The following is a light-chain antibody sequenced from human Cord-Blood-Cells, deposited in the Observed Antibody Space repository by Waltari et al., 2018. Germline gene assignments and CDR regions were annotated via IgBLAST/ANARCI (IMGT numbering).Light chain of an antibody. CDR1: SSDVGSYHL. V-gene: IGLV2-23*01. J-gene: IGLJ3*02. Sequence: QSALTQPASVSGSPGQSITISCTGTSSDVGSYHLVSWYQQHPGKAPKLMIYEGSKRPSGVSNRFSGAKSGNTASLTISGLQAEDEADYDCCSYAGSSTWVFGGGTKLTVL. CDR3: CSYAGSSTWV. CDR2: EGS.